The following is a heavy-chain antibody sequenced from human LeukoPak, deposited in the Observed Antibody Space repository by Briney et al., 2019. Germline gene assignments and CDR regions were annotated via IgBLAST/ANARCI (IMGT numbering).Heavy chain of an antibody. CDR2: IYYSGST. Sequence: SETLSLTCTVSGGSISSYYWSWIRQPPGKGLEWIGYIYYSGSTNYNPCLKSRVTISVDTSKNQFSLQLSSVTAADTAVYYCAGLQEDAFDIWGQGTMVTVSS. J-gene: IGHJ3*02. CDR1: GGSISSYY. V-gene: IGHV4-59*01. CDR3: AGLQEDAFDI.